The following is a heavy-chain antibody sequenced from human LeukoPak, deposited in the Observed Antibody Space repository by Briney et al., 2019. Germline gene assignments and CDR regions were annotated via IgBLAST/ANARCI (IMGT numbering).Heavy chain of an antibody. J-gene: IGHJ4*02. V-gene: IGHV3-23*01. CDR1: GITFSDYA. CDR2: ISPNGGTT. Sequence: PGGSLRLSCAASGITFSDYAMSWVRQAPGKGLEWVSAISPNGGTTNYADSAKGRFTISRDNSKNTLSLQMNSLRPEDTAVYYCARDSSGYLVGGYFDYWGQGTLVTVSS. CDR3: ARDSSGYLVGGYFDY. D-gene: IGHD3-22*01.